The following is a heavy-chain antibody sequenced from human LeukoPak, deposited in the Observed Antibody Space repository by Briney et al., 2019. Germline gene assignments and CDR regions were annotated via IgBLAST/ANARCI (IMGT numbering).Heavy chain of an antibody. Sequence: GGSLRLSCAASGFTFSSYSMNWVRQAPGKGLEWVSSISSSGSYIYYADSVKGRFTISRDNAKNSLYLQMNSLRAEDTAVYYCARDGSGYFIVSFPDYWGQGTLVTVSS. CDR1: GFTFSSYS. D-gene: IGHD3-3*01. V-gene: IGHV3-21*01. J-gene: IGHJ4*02. CDR2: ISSSGSYI. CDR3: ARDGSGYFIVSFPDY.